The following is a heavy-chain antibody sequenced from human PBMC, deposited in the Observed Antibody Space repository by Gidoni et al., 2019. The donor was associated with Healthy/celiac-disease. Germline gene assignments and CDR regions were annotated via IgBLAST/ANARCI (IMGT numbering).Heavy chain of an antibody. CDR1: GFTFSSYG. J-gene: IGHJ5*02. CDR2: ISYDGSNK. CDR3: AKDFDYGEHGGGFDP. D-gene: IGHD4-17*01. V-gene: IGHV3-30*18. Sequence: QVQLVELGGGVVQPGRSLRLLCAASGFTFSSYGMHWVRQAPGKGLEWVAVISYDGSNKYYADSVKGRFTISRDNSKNALYLQMNSLRAEDTAVYYCAKDFDYGEHGGGFDPWGQGTLVTVSS.